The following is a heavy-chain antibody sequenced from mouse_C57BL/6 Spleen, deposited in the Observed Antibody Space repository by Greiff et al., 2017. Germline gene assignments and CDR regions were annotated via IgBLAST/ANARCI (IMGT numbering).Heavy chain of an antibody. D-gene: IGHD1-1*01. V-gene: IGHV5-17*01. J-gene: IGHJ4*01. Sequence: EVNVVESGGGLVKPGGSLKLSCAASGFTFSDYGMHWVRQAPEKGLEWVAYISSGSSTIYYADTVKGRFTISRDNAKNTLFLQMTSLRSEDTAMYYCAMLYYGSSYYAMDYWGQGTSVTVSS. CDR2: ISSGSSTI. CDR3: AMLYYGSSYYAMDY. CDR1: GFTFSDYG.